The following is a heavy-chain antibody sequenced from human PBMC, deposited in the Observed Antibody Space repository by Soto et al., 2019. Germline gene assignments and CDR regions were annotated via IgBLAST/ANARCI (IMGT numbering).Heavy chain of an antibody. CDR2: IYPGDSDT. CDR1: GYSFTSYW. V-gene: IGHV5-51*01. CDR3: ARHPRYYYDSSGSLAGWFDP. D-gene: IGHD3-22*01. Sequence: GESLKISCKGSGYSFTSYWIGWVRQMPGKGLEWMGIIYPGDSDTRYSPSFQGQVTISADKSISTAYLQWSSLKASDTAMYYCARHPRYYYDSSGSLAGWFDPRGQGTLVTVSA. J-gene: IGHJ5*02.